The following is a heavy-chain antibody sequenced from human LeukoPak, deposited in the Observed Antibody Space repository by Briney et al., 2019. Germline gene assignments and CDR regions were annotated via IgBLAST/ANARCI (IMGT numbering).Heavy chain of an antibody. CDR3: AELGITMIGGV. D-gene: IGHD3-10*02. CDR2: ISSSGSTI. V-gene: IGHV3-48*03. CDR1: GFTLSSYE. Sequence: GGSLRLSCPASGFTLSSYEMNCVRQARGKGLEGVSYISSSGSTIYYADSVKGRFTISRDNAKNSLYLQMNSLRAEDTAVYYCAELGITMIGGVWGKGTTVTISS. J-gene: IGHJ6*04.